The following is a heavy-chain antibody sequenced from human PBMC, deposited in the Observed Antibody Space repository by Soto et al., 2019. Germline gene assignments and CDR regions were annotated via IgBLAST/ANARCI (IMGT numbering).Heavy chain of an antibody. CDR2: IHYSGNA. J-gene: IGHJ4*02. Sequence: SETLSLTCAVSGGSISSGGYSWSWIRQSPGKGLEWIGYIHYSGNANYNPSLKSRVTISVDTSKNQFSLKLSSVTAADTAVYYCARESFYDSGGFHGFDYWGQGTLVTVSS. CDR1: GGSISSGGYS. CDR3: ARESFYDSGGFHGFDY. V-gene: IGHV4-61*08. D-gene: IGHD3-22*01.